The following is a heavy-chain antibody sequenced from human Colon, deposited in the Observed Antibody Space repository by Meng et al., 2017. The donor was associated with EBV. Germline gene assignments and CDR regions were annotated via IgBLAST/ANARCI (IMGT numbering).Heavy chain of an antibody. J-gene: IGHJ5*02. CDR1: GTSISTSNW. D-gene: IGHD2-8*02. V-gene: IGHV4-4*02. CDR2: IYHNGQT. Sequence: QWLLQESGAGPVKPSGTLSRTCGVSGTSISTSNWWSWFRQSPGEGLEWIGAIYHNGQTNYTPSLKSRVSMSVDESKNEFSLNLKSVTAADTAVYYCARDGGVTHIPWGQGVLVTVSS. CDR3: ARDGGVTHIP.